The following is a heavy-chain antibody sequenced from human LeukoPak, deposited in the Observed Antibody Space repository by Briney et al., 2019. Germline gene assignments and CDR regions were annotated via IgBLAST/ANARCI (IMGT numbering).Heavy chain of an antibody. CDR2: ISSSSSYI. V-gene: IGHV3-21*01. CDR3: ARDRSEAVAGRGDWFDP. J-gene: IGHJ5*02. D-gene: IGHD6-19*01. Sequence: GGSLRLSCAASGFTFTSYSMNWVRQAPGKGLEWVSSISSSSSYIYYADSVKGRFTISRDNAKNSLYLQMNSLRAEDTAVYYCARDRSEAVAGRGDWFDPWGQGTLVTVSS. CDR1: GFTFTSYS.